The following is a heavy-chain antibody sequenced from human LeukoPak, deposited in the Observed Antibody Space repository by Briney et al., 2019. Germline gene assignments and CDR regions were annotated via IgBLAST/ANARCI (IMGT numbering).Heavy chain of an antibody. CDR3: ARTSHHLQGYYYDSSGYFR. D-gene: IGHD3-22*01. J-gene: IGHJ4*02. CDR1: GYTFTGYY. CDR2: INPNSGGT. V-gene: IGHV1-2*02. Sequence: ASVKVSCKASGYTFTGYYMHWVRQAPGQGLEWMGWINPNSGGTNYAQKFQGRVTMTRDTSISTAYMELSRLRSDDTAVYYCARTSHHLQGYYYDSSGYFRWGQGTLVTVSS.